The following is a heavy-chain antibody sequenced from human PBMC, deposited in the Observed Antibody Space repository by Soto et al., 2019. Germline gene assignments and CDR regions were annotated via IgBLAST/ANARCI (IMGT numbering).Heavy chain of an antibody. Sequence: EVQLVESGGGLVKPGGSLRLSCAASGFPFSSYSMNWVRQAPGKGLEWVSSISSSSSYIYYADSVKGRFTISRDNAKNSLYLQMNSLRAEDTAVYYCARERYYYYGMDVWGQGTTVTVSS. CDR1: GFPFSSYS. V-gene: IGHV3-21*01. CDR2: ISSSSSYI. CDR3: ARERYYYYGMDV. J-gene: IGHJ6*02.